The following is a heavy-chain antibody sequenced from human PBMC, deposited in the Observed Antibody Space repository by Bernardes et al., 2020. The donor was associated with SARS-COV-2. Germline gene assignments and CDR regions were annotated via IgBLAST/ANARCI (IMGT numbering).Heavy chain of an antibody. D-gene: IGHD1-1*01. CDR1: GYTFSSYG. CDR2: ISAYNGDT. J-gene: IGHJ4*02. CDR3: ARDRSLVMAYHGTYYFDY. V-gene: IGHV1-18*01. Sequence: ASVKVSCKASGYTFSSYGITWVRQAPGQGLEWVGWISAYNGDTEHEQRFQGRVTMTTDTATSTAFLELRSLRSDDTAVYYCARDRSLVMAYHGTYYFDYWGQGTRVTVSS.